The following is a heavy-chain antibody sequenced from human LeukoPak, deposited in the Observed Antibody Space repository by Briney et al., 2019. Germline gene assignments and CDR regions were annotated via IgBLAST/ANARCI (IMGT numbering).Heavy chain of an antibody. CDR3: ARVYKSSSWYEGDY. CDR1: GGTFSSYA. V-gene: IGHV1-69*04. Sequence: GASVKVSCKASGGTFSSYAISWVRQAPGEGLEWMGRIIPILGIANYAQKFQGRVTITADKSTSTAYMELSSLRSEDTAVYYCARVYKSSSWYEGDYWGQGTLFTVSS. D-gene: IGHD6-13*01. J-gene: IGHJ4*02. CDR2: IIPILGIA.